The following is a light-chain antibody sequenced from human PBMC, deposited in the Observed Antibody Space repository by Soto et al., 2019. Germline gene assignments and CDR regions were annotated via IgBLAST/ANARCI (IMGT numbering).Light chain of an antibody. Sequence: DIQMTQSPSSLSASIGDRVTITCRASQSISNYLDWYQIKPGKAPKLLIYAASTLQSGVPSRFSGSGSGTDFTLTISSLQAEDFATHYCHQNYNVPPWTFGQGTKLEIK. CDR2: AAS. CDR1: QSISNY. V-gene: IGKV1-39*01. CDR3: HQNYNVPPWT. J-gene: IGKJ1*01.